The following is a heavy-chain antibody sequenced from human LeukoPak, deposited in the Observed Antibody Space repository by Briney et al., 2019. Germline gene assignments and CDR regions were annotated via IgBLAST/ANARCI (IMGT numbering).Heavy chain of an antibody. J-gene: IGHJ4*02. CDR1: GYTFTGYY. Sequence: ASVKVSCKASGYTFTGYYMHWVRQAPGQGLEWMGWINPNSGGTNYAQKFQGRVTMTRDTSISTAYMELSRLRSDDTAVYYCARPYYDSSGYYYGYFDYWGQGILVTVSS. CDR2: INPNSGGT. V-gene: IGHV1-2*02. D-gene: IGHD3-22*01. CDR3: ARPYYDSSGYYYGYFDY.